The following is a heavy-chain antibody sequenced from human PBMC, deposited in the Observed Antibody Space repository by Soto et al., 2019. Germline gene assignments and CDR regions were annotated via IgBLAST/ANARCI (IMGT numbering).Heavy chain of an antibody. CDR2: IYYSGST. J-gene: IGHJ5*01. CDR1: GGSISSSSYY. V-gene: IGHV4-39*01. D-gene: IGHD3-3*01. Sequence: PSETLSLTCTVSGGSISSSSYYWGWIRQPPGKGLEWIGSIYYSGSTYYNPSLKSRVTISVDTSKNQFSLKLSSVTAADTAVYYCGRSYYDGWSGYYFKDNWFDSWGQGTLVTVSS. CDR3: GRSYYDGWSGYYFKDNWFDS.